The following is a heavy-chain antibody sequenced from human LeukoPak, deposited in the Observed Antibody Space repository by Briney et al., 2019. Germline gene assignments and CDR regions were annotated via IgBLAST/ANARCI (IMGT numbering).Heavy chain of an antibody. CDR2: ISGSGDST. V-gene: IGHV3-23*01. J-gene: IGHJ4*02. D-gene: IGHD2-15*01. Sequence: GGSLRLSCAASGFTFSSYAMSWVRQAPGKGLEWVSAISGSGDSTYYADSVKGRFTISRDNSKNTLYLQMNSLRAEDTAVYYCAKEGFYCSGGSCYPDYWGQGTLVTVSS. CDR1: GFTFSSYA. CDR3: AKEGFYCSGGSCYPDY.